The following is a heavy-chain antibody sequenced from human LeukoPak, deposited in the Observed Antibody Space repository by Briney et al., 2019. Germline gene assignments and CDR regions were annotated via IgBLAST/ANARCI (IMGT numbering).Heavy chain of an antibody. D-gene: IGHD3-9*01. V-gene: IGHV4-34*01. CDR2: INHSGST. CDR1: GGSFSGYY. Sequence: PSETLSLTCAVYGGSFSGYYWSWIRQPPGKGLEWIGEINHSGSTNYYPSLKSRAIISVDTSRNQFSLKLTSVTAADTAVYYCARGTLGGRYDAFDIWGQGTMVTVSS. J-gene: IGHJ3*02. CDR3: ARGTLGGRYDAFDI.